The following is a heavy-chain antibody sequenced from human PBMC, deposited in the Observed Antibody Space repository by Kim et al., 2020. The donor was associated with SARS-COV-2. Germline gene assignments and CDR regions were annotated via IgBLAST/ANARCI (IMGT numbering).Heavy chain of an antibody. Sequence: SETLSLTCTVSGGSISSSSYYWGWIRQPPGKGLEWIGSIYYSGSTYYNPSLKSRVTISVDTSKNQFSLKLSSVTAADTAVYYCARGTTGDYFDYWGQGTLVTVSS. CDR3: ARGTTGDYFDY. D-gene: IGHD4-17*01. CDR1: GGSISSSSYY. V-gene: IGHV4-39*01. CDR2: IYYSGST. J-gene: IGHJ4*02.